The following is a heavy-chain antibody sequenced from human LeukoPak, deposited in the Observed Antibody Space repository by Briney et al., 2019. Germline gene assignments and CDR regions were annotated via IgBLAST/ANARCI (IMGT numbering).Heavy chain of an antibody. J-gene: IGHJ4*02. CDR2: INPNSGGT. D-gene: IGHD3-3*01. V-gene: IGHV1-2*02. CDR1: GYTFTGYY. Sequence: ASVKVSCKASGYTFTGYYMHWVRQAPGQGLEWMGWINPNSGGTNYAQKFQGRVTMTRDTSISTAYMELRSLRSDDTAVYYCARDFDFWSGYVMRYWGQGTLVTVSS. CDR3: ARDFDFWSGYVMRY.